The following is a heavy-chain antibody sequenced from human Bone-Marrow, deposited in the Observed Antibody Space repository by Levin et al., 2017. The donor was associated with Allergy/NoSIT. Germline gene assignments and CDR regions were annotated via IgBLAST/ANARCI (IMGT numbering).Heavy chain of an antibody. CDR3: AKDWGSWGHCPSGSSFPPGD. Sequence: ASVKVSCQTSGYNFISHGITWVRQAPGQGLEWMGWMSPFTGNTRTAETFQGRLTMTADTATNTAHMELTTLRSDDTAIYFCAKDWGSWGHCPSGSSFPPGDLGTGTLVSASS. J-gene: IGHJ4*02. V-gene: IGHV1-18*01. CDR1: GYNFISHG. D-gene: IGHD2-8*01. CDR2: MSPFTGNT.